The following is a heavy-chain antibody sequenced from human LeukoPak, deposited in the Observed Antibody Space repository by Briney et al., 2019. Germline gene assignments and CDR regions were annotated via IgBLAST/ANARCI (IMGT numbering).Heavy chain of an antibody. CDR3: ALLGIGGDY. CDR1: GGSISSYY. V-gene: IGHV4-59*12. Sequence: PSETLSLTCTVSGGSISSYYWSWIRQPPGKGLEWIGHIYYSGSTNYNPSLKSRVTISVDTSKNQFSLKLSSVTAADTAVYYCALLGIGGDYWGQGTLVTVSS. CDR2: IYYSGST. D-gene: IGHD3-10*01. J-gene: IGHJ4*02.